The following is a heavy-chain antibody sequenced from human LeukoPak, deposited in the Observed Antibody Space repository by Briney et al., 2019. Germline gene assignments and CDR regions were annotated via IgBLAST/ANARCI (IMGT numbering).Heavy chain of an antibody. D-gene: IGHD3-16*02. CDR2: ISSSSSTI. V-gene: IGHV3-48*02. J-gene: IGHJ4*02. CDR1: GFAFSSYS. CDR3: AREYYDYVWGSYRANFDY. Sequence: GGSLRLSCAASGFAFSSYSMNWVRQAPGKGLEWVSYISSSSSTIYYADSVKGRFTISRDNAKNSLYLQMNSLRDEDTAVYYCAREYYDYVWGSYRANFDYWGQGTLVTVSS.